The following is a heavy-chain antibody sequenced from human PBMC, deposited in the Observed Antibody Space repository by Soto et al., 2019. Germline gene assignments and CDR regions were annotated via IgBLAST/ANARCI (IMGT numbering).Heavy chain of an antibody. CDR3: AAASYCSRGGYDSWFDP. CDR2: VDPEDGKT. V-gene: IGHV1-24*01. D-gene: IGHD2-15*01. J-gene: IGHJ5*02. CDR1: GYTLTELS. Sequence: ASVKVSCKVSGYTLTELSMHWVRQAPGKGLEWMGWVDPEDGKTNYAQKLQGRVTMTEDTSTDTVSMELSSVRSEDTAVYYCAAASYCSRGGYDSWFDPWGQGTLVTVSS.